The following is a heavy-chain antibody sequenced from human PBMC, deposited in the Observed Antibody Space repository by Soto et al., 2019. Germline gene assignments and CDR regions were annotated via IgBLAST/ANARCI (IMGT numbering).Heavy chain of an antibody. D-gene: IGHD6-13*01. J-gene: IGHJ3*02. CDR3: AKDLRRSTRFPHAFDI. CDR1: GFTFDDYA. CDR2: ISWNSGSI. Sequence: EVQLVESGGGLVQPGRSLRLSCAASGFTFDDYAMHWVRQAPGKGLEWVSGISWNSGSIGYADSVKGRFTISRDNAKNSLYLQMNSLRAEDTALYYCAKDLRRSTRFPHAFDIWGQGTMVTVSS. V-gene: IGHV3-9*01.